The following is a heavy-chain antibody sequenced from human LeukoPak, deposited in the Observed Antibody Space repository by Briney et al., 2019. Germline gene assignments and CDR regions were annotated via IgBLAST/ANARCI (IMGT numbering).Heavy chain of an antibody. CDR2: IYYSGST. J-gene: IGHJ4*02. D-gene: IGHD2-21*02. CDR1: GGSISSYY. CDR3: ARSDCGGDCYPDY. Sequence: SETLSLTCTVSGGSISSYYWSWIRQPPGKGLEWIGYIYYSGSTNYNPSLKSRVTISVDTSKNQSSLKLSSVTAADTAVYYCARSDCGGDCYPDYWGLGTLVTVSS. V-gene: IGHV4-59*01.